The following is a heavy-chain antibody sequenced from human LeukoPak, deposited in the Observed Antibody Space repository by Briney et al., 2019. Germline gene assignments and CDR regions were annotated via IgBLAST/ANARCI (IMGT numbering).Heavy chain of an antibody. Sequence: SETLSLTCAVSGYSISSGYYWGWIRQPPGKGLEWIGSIYHGGNTYYNPSLKSRVTISVDTSKNQFSLKRSSVTAADTAVYYCARQSTSSWYDYWGQGTLVTVSS. CDR2: IYHGGNT. V-gene: IGHV4-38-2*01. CDR3: ARQSTSSWYDY. J-gene: IGHJ4*02. CDR1: GYSISSGYY. D-gene: IGHD6-13*01.